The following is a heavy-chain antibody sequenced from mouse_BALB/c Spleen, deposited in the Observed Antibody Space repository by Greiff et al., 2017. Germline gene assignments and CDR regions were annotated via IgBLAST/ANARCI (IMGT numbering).Heavy chain of an antibody. J-gene: IGHJ4*01. CDR3: ARERPYYAMDY. CDR1: GFSLTSYG. V-gene: IGHV2-9*02. Sequence: VKLQESGPGLVAPSQSLSITCTVSGFSLTSYGVHWVRQPPGKGLEWLGVIWAGGSTNYNSALMSRLSISKDNSKSQVFLKMNSLQTDDTAMYYCARERPYYAMDYWGQGTSVTVSS. CDR2: IWAGGST.